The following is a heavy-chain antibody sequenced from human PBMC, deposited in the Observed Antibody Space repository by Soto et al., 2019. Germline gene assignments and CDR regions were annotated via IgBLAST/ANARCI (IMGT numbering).Heavy chain of an antibody. CDR2: ISSAGDSS. D-gene: IGHD2-2*01. Sequence: EVQLVESGGGLAQPGGSVRLSCAASGFTFSSYEMNWVRQAPGKTLEWDSYISSAGDSSYYADSVKSRFTISRDNAKNSLYLQMNSLRVEDTAVYYCARVYCSTTTCHVQAFDSWGQGTLVTVSS. CDR1: GFTFSSYE. V-gene: IGHV3-48*03. CDR3: ARVYCSTTTCHVQAFDS. J-gene: IGHJ4*02.